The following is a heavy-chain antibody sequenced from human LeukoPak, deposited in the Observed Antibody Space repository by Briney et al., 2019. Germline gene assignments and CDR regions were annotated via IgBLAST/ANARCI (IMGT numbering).Heavy chain of an antibody. CDR2: ISSSSSYI. D-gene: IGHD1-1*01. CDR3: ATDEAATGRLDY. J-gene: IGHJ4*02. Sequence: GGSLRLSCAASGFTFSSYSMNWVRQAPGKWLEWVSSISSSSSYIYYADSVKGRFTISRDNAKNSLYLQMNSLRAEDTAVYYCATDEAATGRLDYWGQGTLVTDSS. V-gene: IGHV3-21*01. CDR1: GFTFSSYS.